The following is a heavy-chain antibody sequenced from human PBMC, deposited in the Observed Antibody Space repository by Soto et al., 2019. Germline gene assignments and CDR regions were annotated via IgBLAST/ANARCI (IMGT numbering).Heavy chain of an antibody. Sequence: QVQLVQSGAEVKKPGSSVKVSCKASGGTFSNYTITWVRKAPGQGLEWMGRLIPILGLANYAQKFRGSVNITADKSTTTAYMEMRSLRSEDTAMYYCARFKLGEDYWGQGTLVTVSS. V-gene: IGHV1-69*02. D-gene: IGHD3-16*01. CDR2: LIPILGLA. J-gene: IGHJ4*02. CDR3: ARFKLGEDY. CDR1: GGTFSNYT.